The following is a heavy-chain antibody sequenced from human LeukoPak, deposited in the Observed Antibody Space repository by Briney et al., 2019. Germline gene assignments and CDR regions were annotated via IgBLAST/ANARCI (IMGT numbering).Heavy chain of an antibody. V-gene: IGHV1-69*04. D-gene: IGHD3-22*01. Sequence: SVKVSCKASGGTFSSYAISWVRQAPGQGLEWMGRIIPILGIANYAQKFQGRVTITADKSTSTAYMELSSLRSEDTAVYYCVYYYGSSSYGFDYWGQGTLVTVPS. J-gene: IGHJ4*02. CDR1: GGTFSSYA. CDR3: VYYYGSSSYGFDY. CDR2: IIPILGIA.